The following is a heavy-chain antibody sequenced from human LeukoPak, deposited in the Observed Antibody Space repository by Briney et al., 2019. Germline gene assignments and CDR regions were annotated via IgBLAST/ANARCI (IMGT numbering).Heavy chain of an antibody. CDR2: ISAYNGNT. Sequence: GASVKVSCKASGYTFNSYGISWVRQAPGQGLEWMGWISAYNGNTNYAQKLQGRVTMTTDTSTSTAYMELRSLRSDDTAVYYCARLSFNYDILTGHIPNWFDPWGQGTLVTVSS. CDR3: ARLSFNYDILTGHIPNWFDP. D-gene: IGHD3-9*01. CDR1: GYTFNSYG. V-gene: IGHV1-18*01. J-gene: IGHJ5*02.